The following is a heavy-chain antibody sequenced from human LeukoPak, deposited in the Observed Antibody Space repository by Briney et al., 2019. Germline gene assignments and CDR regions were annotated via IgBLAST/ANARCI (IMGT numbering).Heavy chain of an antibody. CDR3: ASRATVTTDRFWFDP. CDR1: GFTVSSNY. J-gene: IGHJ5*02. D-gene: IGHD4-11*01. Sequence: PGGSLRLSCAASGFTVSSNYMSWVRQAPGKGLKWVSVIYSGGSTYYADSVKGRFTISRDNSKNTLYLQMNSLRAEDTAVYYCASRATVTTDRFWFDPWGQRTLVTVSS. CDR2: IYSGGST. V-gene: IGHV3-53*01.